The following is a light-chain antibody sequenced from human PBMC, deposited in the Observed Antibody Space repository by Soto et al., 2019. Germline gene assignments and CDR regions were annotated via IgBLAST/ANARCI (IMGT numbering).Light chain of an antibody. CDR1: QSISSW. V-gene: IGKV1-5*03. CDR2: KAS. J-gene: IGKJ5*01. CDR3: QQYNSYSPIT. Sequence: ASVGDRVTITCRASQSISSWLAWYQQKPGKAPKLLIYKASSLESGVPSRFSGSGSGTEFTLTISSLQPDDFATYYCQQYNSYSPITFGQGTRLEIK.